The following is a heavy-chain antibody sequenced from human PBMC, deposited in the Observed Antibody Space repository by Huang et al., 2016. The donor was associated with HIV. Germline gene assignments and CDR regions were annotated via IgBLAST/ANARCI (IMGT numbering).Heavy chain of an antibody. CDR2: SSDDRSSK. CDR1: GFSFSSYD. Sequence: QVQLVESGGGVVQSGRSLRLSCAASGFSFSSYDMHWVRQGPDKGLEWVSFSSDDRSSKKFADSVKGRFTISRDNSKSILYLEMNNLRPEDAAIYYCAKGAAVAGGGLDYWGQGTLVTVSS. V-gene: IGHV3-30*18. J-gene: IGHJ4*02. D-gene: IGHD6-19*01. CDR3: AKGAAVAGGGLDY.